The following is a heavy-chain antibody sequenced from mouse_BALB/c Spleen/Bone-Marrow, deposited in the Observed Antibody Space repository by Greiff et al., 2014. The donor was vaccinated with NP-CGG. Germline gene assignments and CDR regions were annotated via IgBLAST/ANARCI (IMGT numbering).Heavy chain of an antibody. V-gene: IGHV5-9-4*01. J-gene: IGHJ4*01. Sequence: EVKLEESGGGLVKPGGSPKLSCAASGFTFSSYAMSWVRQSPEKRLEWVTEISSGGSYTYYPDTVTGRFTISRDNAKNTLYLEMSSLRSEDTAMYYCARDYYGSSYAMDYWGQGTSVTVSS. D-gene: IGHD1-1*01. CDR3: ARDYYGSSYAMDY. CDR2: ISSGGSYT. CDR1: GFTFSSYA.